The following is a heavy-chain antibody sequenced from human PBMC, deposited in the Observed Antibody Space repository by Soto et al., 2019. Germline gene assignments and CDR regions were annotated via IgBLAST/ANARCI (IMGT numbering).Heavy chain of an antibody. V-gene: IGHV3-7*05. J-gene: IGHJ6*02. CDR3: ARARTYYDFWGGYYFGGGWYGMDV. CDR1: GFTFSSYW. CDR2: IKQDGSEK. D-gene: IGHD3-3*01. Sequence: EVQLVESGGGLVQPGGSLRLSCAASGFTFSSYWMSWVRQAPGKGLEWVANIKQDGSEKYYVDSVKGRFTISRDNAKNSLYLQMNSLRAEDTAVYYCARARTYYDFWGGYYFGGGWYGMDVWGQGTTVTVSS.